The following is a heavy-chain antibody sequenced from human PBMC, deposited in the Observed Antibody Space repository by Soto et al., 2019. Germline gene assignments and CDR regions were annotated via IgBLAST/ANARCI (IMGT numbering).Heavy chain of an antibody. CDR3: ARAKPEHYYYYYMDV. V-gene: IGHV1-69*02. J-gene: IGHJ6*03. CDR1: GGTFSSYT. D-gene: IGHD1-1*01. CDR2: IIPILGIA. Sequence: ASVKVSCKASGGTFSSYTISWVRQAPGQGLEWMGRIIPILGIANYAQKFQGRVTITADKSTSTAYMELSSLRSEDTAVYYCARAKPEHYYYYYMDVWGKGTTVTVSS.